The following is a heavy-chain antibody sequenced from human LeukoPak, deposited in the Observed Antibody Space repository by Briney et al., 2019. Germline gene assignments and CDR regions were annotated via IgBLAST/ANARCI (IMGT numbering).Heavy chain of an antibody. CDR2: INHSGST. CDR3: AREGDANPKLTPNFDY. J-gene: IGHJ4*02. Sequence: KPSETLSLTCAVYGGSFSGYYWSWIRQPPGKGLEWIGEINHSGSTNYNPSLKSRVTISVDTSKNQFSLKLSSVTAADTAVYYCAREGDANPKLTPNFDYWGQGTLVTVSS. CDR1: GGSFSGYY. D-gene: IGHD2-21*01. V-gene: IGHV4-34*01.